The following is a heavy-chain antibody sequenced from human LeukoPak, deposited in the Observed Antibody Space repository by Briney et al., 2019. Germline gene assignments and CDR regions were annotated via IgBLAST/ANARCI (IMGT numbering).Heavy chain of an antibody. Sequence: SETLSLTCAVYGGSFSGYYWSWIRQPPGKGLEWIGEITHSGSTNYNPSLKSRVTISVDTSKNQFSLKLSSVTAADTAVYYCARQGGALWYYYDSSGYPFDYWGQGTLVTVSS. J-gene: IGHJ4*02. CDR2: ITHSGST. CDR1: GGSFSGYY. CDR3: ARQGGALWYYYDSSGYPFDY. D-gene: IGHD3-22*01. V-gene: IGHV4-34*01.